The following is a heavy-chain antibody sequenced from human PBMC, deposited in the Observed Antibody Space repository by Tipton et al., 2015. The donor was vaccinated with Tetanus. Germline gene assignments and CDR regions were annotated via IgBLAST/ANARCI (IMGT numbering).Heavy chain of an antibody. V-gene: IGHV4-39*07. Sequence: TLSLTCTVSGASISSNTYYWGWIRQPPGKGLEWIASVSYSGSTYYNPSLKSRVTMSLDTSKNQFSVRLTSVTSADTAVYYCARANYDNFKKGPFDSWGQGTLVIVSS. J-gene: IGHJ4*02. D-gene: IGHD3-3*01. CDR2: VSYSGST. CDR1: GASISSNTYY. CDR3: ARANYDNFKKGPFDS.